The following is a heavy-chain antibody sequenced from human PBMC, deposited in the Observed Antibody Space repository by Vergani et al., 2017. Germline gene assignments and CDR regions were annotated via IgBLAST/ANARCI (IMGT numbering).Heavy chain of an antibody. V-gene: IGHV3-23*04. CDR1: GFTFSSYA. Sequence: VQLVESGGGVVQPGRSLILSCAASGFTFSSYAMSWVRQAPGKGLEWVSAISGSGGSTYYADSVKGRFTISRDNSKNTLYLQMNSLRAEDTAVYYCAKXLFSGSLLGGAFDIWCQGTMVTVSS. J-gene: IGHJ3*02. CDR3: AKXLFSGSLLGGAFDI. CDR2: ISGSGGST. D-gene: IGHD1-26*01.